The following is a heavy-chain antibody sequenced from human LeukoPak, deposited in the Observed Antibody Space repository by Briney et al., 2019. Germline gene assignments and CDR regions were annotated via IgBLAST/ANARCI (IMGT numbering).Heavy chain of an antibody. CDR2: IYYSGST. CDR1: GGSISSDNYY. CDR3: ARYYYGSSLLSWFDP. V-gene: IGHV4-39*07. D-gene: IGHD3-10*01. J-gene: IGHJ5*02. Sequence: SSETLSLTCTVSGGSISSDNYYWSWIRQPAGKGLEWIGSIYYSGSTYYNPSLKSRVTMSVDTSKNQFSLKLSSVTAADTAVYYCARYYYGSSLLSWFDPWGQGTLVTVSS.